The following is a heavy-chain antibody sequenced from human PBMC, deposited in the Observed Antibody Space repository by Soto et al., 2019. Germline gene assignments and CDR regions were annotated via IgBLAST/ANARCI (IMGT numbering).Heavy chain of an antibody. CDR1: GYTFTSYY. Sequence: ASVNVSCKSSGYTFTSYYIHWVRQAPGQGLECMGIINPSCGSTSYAQKFQGRVTMTRDTSTSTVYMELSSLRSEDTAVYYCARDPVAYSSGWYGGFDYWGQGTLVTVSS. J-gene: IGHJ4*02. D-gene: IGHD6-19*01. CDR3: ARDPVAYSSGWYGGFDY. V-gene: IGHV1-46*01. CDR2: INPSCGST.